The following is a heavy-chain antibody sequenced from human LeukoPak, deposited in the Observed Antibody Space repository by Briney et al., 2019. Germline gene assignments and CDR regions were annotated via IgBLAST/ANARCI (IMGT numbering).Heavy chain of an antibody. CDR3: AREWFGELSAYYYYYYGMDV. D-gene: IGHD3-10*01. J-gene: IGHJ6*02. Sequence: SVKVSCKASGGTFSSYAISWVRQAPGQGLEWMGRIIPILGIANYAQKFQGRVTITADKSTSTAYTELSSLRSEDTAVYYCAREWFGELSAYYYYYYGMDVWGQGTTVTVSS. CDR2: IIPILGIA. V-gene: IGHV1-69*04. CDR1: GGTFSSYA.